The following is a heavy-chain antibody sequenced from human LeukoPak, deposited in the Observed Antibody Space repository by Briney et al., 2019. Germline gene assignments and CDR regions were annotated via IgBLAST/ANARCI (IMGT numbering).Heavy chain of an antibody. J-gene: IGHJ2*01. V-gene: IGHV3-53*01. D-gene: IGHD3-10*01. CDR1: GFSVGTKY. Sequence: GGSLRLSCAASGFSVGTKYMNWVRQAPGKGLEWISILYSGGDTYYADSVKGRFTISRDNSRNTLSLQMNSLRVEDTAVYYCARVGDHYHWNFDLWGRGTLVTVFS. CDR2: LYSGGDT. CDR3: ARVGDHYHWNFDL.